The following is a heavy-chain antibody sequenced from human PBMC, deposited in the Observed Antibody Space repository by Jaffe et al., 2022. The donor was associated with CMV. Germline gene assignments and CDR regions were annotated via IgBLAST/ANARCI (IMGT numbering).Heavy chain of an antibody. D-gene: IGHD6-6*01. V-gene: IGHV4-34*01. Sequence: QVQLQQWGAGLLKPSETLSLTCAVYGGSFSGYYWSWIRQPPGKGLEWIGEINHSGSTNYNPSLKSRVTISVDTSKNQFSLKLSSVTAADTAVYYCARTPMPTDKYSSSNNWFDPWGQGTLVTVSS. CDR1: GGSFSGYY. J-gene: IGHJ5*02. CDR3: ARTPMPTDKYSSSNNWFDP. CDR2: INHSGST.